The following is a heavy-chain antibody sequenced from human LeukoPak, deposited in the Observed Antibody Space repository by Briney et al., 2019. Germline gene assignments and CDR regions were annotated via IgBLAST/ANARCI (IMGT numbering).Heavy chain of an antibody. CDR1: GFTFRSYS. D-gene: IGHD5-18*01. J-gene: IGHJ4*02. CDR2: ITGNGATT. Sequence: GGSLRLSCAASGFTFRSYSMNWVRQAPGKGLEWVSGITGNGATTYYADSVKGRFTISRDNSRNTVYLQMNSLRAEDTAVYYCANDLGWIQLNLGRGQGTLVTVSS. V-gene: IGHV3-23*01. CDR3: ANDLGWIQLNLG.